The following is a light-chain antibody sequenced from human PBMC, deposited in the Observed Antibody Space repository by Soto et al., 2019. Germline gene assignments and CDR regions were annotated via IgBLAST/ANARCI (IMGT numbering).Light chain of an antibody. Sequence: DIQMTQSPSTLYASVGDRVTITCRASQTISSWLAWYRQKPGKATDLLIYDASKLQSGVPASFSGSESGTEFTLTIASLQPDDFATYYCQQYYNYSTFGQGTKVDIK. CDR3: QQYYNYST. CDR1: QTISSW. J-gene: IGKJ1*01. V-gene: IGKV1-5*01. CDR2: DAS.